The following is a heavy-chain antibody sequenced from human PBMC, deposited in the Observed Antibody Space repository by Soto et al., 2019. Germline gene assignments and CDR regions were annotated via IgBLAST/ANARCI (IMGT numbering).Heavy chain of an antibody. CDR1: GFTVSSYA. V-gene: IGHV3-30-3*01. D-gene: IGHD3-22*01. CDR2: ISYDGSNK. J-gene: IGHJ4*02. CDR3: ARNIGSSGYYLGY. Sequence: QVQLVESGGGVVQPGRSLRLSCAASGFTVSSYAMHRVRQAPGKGLEWVAVISYDGSNKYYADSVKGRFTISRDNSKNTLYLQMNSLRAEDTAVYYCARNIGSSGYYLGYWGQGTLVTVSS.